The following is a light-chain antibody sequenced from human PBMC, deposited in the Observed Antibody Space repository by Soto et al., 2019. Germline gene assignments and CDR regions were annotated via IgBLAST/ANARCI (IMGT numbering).Light chain of an antibody. V-gene: IGKV1-5*03. CDR3: QHYNSYPPT. Sequence: DIQMTQSPSTLSGSVGDRVTITCRASQTITSWLAWYQQKPGKAPKLLIYKASTLKSGVPSRFSGSGSGTEFTLTISSLQPDDFATYYCQHYNSYPPTFGPGTKVDIE. J-gene: IGKJ3*01. CDR2: KAS. CDR1: QTITSW.